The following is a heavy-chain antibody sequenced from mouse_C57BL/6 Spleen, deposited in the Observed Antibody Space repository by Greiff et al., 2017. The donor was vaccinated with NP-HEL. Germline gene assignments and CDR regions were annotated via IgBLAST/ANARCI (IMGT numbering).Heavy chain of an antibody. CDR3: AREGDCYVSCQFAY. D-gene: IGHD1-1*01. V-gene: IGHV1-52*01. Sequence: QVQLQQPGAELVRPGSSVKLSCKASGYTFTSYWMHWVKQRPIQGLEWIGNIDPSDSETQYNQQFKDKATLTVDKSSSTAYMQLSILTSEDSAVYYCAREGDCYVSCQFAYWGQGTLVTVSA. CDR1: GYTFTSYW. CDR2: IDPSDSET. J-gene: IGHJ3*01.